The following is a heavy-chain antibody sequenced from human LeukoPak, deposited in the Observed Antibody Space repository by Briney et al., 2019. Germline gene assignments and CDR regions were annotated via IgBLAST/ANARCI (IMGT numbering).Heavy chain of an antibody. V-gene: IGHV3-9*01. CDR3: AKGYSYGYDYFDY. Sequence: GRSLRLSCAASGFTFDDYAMHWVRQAPGKGLEWVSGISWNSGGIGYADSVKGRFTISRDNAENSVYLQMNSLRAEDTALYYCAKGYSYGYDYFDYWGQGTLVTVSS. D-gene: IGHD5-18*01. CDR2: ISWNSGGI. J-gene: IGHJ4*02. CDR1: GFTFDDYA.